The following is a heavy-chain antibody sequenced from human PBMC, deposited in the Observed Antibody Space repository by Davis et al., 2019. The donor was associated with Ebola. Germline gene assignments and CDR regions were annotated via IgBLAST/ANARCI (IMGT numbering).Heavy chain of an antibody. CDR3: AKAHIIGTEGWFDP. CDR1: GFTFASNG. Sequence: GESLKISCAASGFTFASNGMHWVRQAPGKGLEWVAFIGYDGSNKYYPDSVKGRFAISRDNSKNTLNLQMNSLRAEDTAVYYCAKAHIIGTEGWFDPWGQGTLVTVSS. D-gene: IGHD1-20*01. CDR2: IGYDGSNK. J-gene: IGHJ5*02. V-gene: IGHV3-30*02.